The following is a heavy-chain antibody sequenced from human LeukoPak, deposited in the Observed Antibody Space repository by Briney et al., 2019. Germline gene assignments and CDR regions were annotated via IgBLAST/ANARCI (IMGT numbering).Heavy chain of an antibody. CDR3: ARGGLLLWFGELLSHAFDI. Sequence: PSETLSLTCAVYGGSFSGYYWSWIRQPPGKGLEWIGRIYTSGSTNYNPSLKSRVTISVDTSKNQFSLKLSSVTAADTAVYYCARGGLLLWFGELLSHAFDIWGQGTMVTVSS. CDR1: GGSFSGYY. V-gene: IGHV4-59*10. CDR2: IYTSGST. J-gene: IGHJ3*02. D-gene: IGHD3-10*01.